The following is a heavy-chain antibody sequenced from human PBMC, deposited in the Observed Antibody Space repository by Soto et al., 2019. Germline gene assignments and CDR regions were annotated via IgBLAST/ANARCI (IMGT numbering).Heavy chain of an antibody. D-gene: IGHD4-17*01. CDR2: IHDSGNT. CDR3: ARARGGDSGDYASLFDR. CDR1: GGSVSIGDYL. V-gene: IGHV4-30-4*01. J-gene: IGHJ5*02. Sequence: VQLQESGPGLVTPSQTLSLTCTVFGGSVSIGDYLWSWIRQRPGKGLEWIGYIHDSGNTYYNPSLKSRVTISLDTSKNQFSLKVTSMTAADTAVYFCARARGGDSGDYASLFDRSGQGNLVTVSS.